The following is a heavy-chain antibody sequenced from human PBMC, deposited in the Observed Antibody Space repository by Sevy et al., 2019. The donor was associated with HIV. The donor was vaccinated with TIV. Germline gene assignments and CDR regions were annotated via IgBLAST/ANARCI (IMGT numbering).Heavy chain of an antibody. CDR3: TTSPRPNLADY. J-gene: IGHJ4*02. CDR1: GFSVSSNF. CDR2: IYGGGET. Sequence: GGSLRLSCAASGFSVSSNFMSWVRQAPGRGLEWVSIIYGGGETYYAESVKGRFTICRDSSRNTVFLQMNSLRAEDTAIYFCTTSPRPNLADYWGQGTLVTVSS. V-gene: IGHV3-53*01. D-gene: IGHD1-1*01.